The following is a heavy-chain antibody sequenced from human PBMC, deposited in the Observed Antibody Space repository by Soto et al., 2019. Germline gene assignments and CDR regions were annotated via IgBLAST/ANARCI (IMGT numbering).Heavy chain of an antibody. V-gene: IGHV4-34*01. CDR3: ARVGPYSSSLYWFDP. D-gene: IGHD6-6*01. J-gene: IGHJ5*02. CDR1: GGSFSGYY. Sequence: QVQLQQWGAGLLKPSETLSLTCAVYGGSFSGYYWSWIRQPPGKGLEWIGEINHSGSTNYNPSLKSRVTISVDTSKNQFSLKLSSVTAAATAVYYCARVGPYSSSLYWFDPWGQGNLVTVSS. CDR2: INHSGST.